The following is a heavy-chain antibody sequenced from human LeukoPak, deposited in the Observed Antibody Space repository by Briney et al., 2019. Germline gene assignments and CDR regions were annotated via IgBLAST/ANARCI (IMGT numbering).Heavy chain of an antibody. Sequence: GGSLRLSCAASGFTFSSYSMNWVCQAPGKGLEWVASISGSSTYIYYADSVKGRFAISRDNAKNSLYLEMNTLRAEDTAVYYCVRDYTSTYSSGWYSYFDYWGQGTLVTVSS. CDR2: ISGSSTYI. CDR3: VRDYTSTYSSGWYSYFDY. J-gene: IGHJ4*02. V-gene: IGHV3-21*04. D-gene: IGHD6-19*01. CDR1: GFTFSSYS.